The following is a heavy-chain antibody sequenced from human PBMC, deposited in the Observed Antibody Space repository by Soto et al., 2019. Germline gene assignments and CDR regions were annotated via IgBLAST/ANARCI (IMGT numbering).Heavy chain of an antibody. Sequence: SETLSLTCTVSGASMTNYHWNWVRQSAGGGLEYIGRVSVTGSPDYNPSLKSRVTVSLDWSETQFSLKLTSVTAADTAVYYCARAYWHHTWWRIPAASEPWGQGTLVTVSS. CDR1: GASMTNYH. CDR2: VSVTGSP. CDR3: ARAYWHHTWWRIPAASEP. V-gene: IGHV4-4*07. D-gene: IGHD2-8*02. J-gene: IGHJ1*01.